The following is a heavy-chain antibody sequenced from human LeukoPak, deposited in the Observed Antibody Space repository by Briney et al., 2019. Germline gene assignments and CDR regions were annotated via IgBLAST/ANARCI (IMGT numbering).Heavy chain of an antibody. CDR2: ISGSGGST. CDR1: GFTFSSYA. CDR3: ARKEIQISLRYFDY. J-gene: IGHJ4*02. Sequence: PGGSLRLSCAASGFTFSSYAMNWVRQAPGKGLEWVSAISGSGGSTYYADSVKGRFTISRDNSKNTLYLQMNRLRVGDTAVYYCARKEIQISLRYFDYWGQGSLVTVSS. D-gene: IGHD3-9*01. V-gene: IGHV3-23*01.